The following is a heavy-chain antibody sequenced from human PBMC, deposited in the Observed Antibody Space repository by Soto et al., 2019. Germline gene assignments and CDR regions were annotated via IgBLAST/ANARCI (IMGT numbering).Heavy chain of an antibody. CDR3: ARRKGIRRYYYGMDV. Sequence: GASVKVSCKASGNTFTRYFIHWVRQAPGQGLEWMGIVDPSGGSPRYTQKFQGRVSMTRNTSISTAYMELSSLRSEDTAVYYCARRKGIRRYYYGMDVWGQGTTVTV. CDR1: GNTFTRYF. J-gene: IGHJ6*02. D-gene: IGHD6-13*01. V-gene: IGHV1-46*01. CDR2: VDPSGGSP.